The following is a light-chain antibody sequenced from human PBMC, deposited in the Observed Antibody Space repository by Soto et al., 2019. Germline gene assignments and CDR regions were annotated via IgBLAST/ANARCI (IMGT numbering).Light chain of an antibody. V-gene: IGLV1-47*01. CDR2: RNN. J-gene: IGLJ1*01. CDR3: ATWDDSLSNYV. CDR1: RSNIGSNY. Sequence: QSVLTQPRSASGTPGQRVTISCSGSRSNIGSNYVYWYQHLTGTAPKLLIYRNNQRPSGVPDRFSGSQSGTSASLAISGLRSEDEADYSCATWDDSLSNYVFGTGTKLTVL.